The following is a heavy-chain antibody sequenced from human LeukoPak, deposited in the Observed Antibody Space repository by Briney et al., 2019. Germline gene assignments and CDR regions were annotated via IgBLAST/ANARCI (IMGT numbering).Heavy chain of an antibody. J-gene: IGHJ4*02. V-gene: IGHV5-51*01. CDR1: GYRFNYYW. D-gene: IGHD6-13*01. CDR3: ARGSSSWRY. Sequence: GESLKIPYKTSGYRFNYYWIGWVRQMPGKGLEWMGIIYPGDSDTRYSPSFQGQVTISADKSISTAYLQWSSLKASDTAMYYCARGSSSWRYWGQGTLVTVSS. CDR2: IYPGDSDT.